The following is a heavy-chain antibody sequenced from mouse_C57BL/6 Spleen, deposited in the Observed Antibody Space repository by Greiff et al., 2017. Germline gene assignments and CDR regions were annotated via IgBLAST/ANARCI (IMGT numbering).Heavy chain of an antibody. V-gene: IGHV1-39*01. CDR2: INPNYGTT. CDR3: ANYDYDGY. Sequence: VQLKESGPALVKPGASVKISCKASGYSFTDYNMNWVKQSNGKSLELIGVINPNYGTTSYNQKFKGQATLTVDQSSSTADMQLNSLTSEDSAVYYCANYDYDGYWGQGTLVTVSA. CDR1: GYSFTDYN. D-gene: IGHD2-4*01. J-gene: IGHJ3*01.